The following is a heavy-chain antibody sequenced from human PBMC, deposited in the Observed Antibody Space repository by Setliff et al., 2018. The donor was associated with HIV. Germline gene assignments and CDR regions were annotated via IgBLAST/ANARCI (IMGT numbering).Heavy chain of an antibody. Sequence: SVKVSCKASGGTFSSYAINWVRQAPGQGLEWIGGIIPMFGTRNYAQKFQGRVTITTDESTSTAYMELSSLRSEDTALYYCARGQSQGYAYSGSYGAFDIWGQGTMVTVS. CDR1: GGTFSSYA. V-gene: IGHV1-69*05. D-gene: IGHD1-26*01. CDR3: ARGQSQGYAYSGSYGAFDI. CDR2: IIPMFGTR. J-gene: IGHJ3*02.